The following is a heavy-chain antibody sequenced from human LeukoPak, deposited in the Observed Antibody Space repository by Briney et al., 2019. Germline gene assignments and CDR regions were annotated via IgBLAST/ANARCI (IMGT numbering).Heavy chain of an antibody. Sequence: SVKVECKSSVGTVTSYAISWVRQAPGQWLEWMGGIIPIFGTANYAQKFQGRVTITADESTSTAYMELSSLRSEDTAVYYRARDFGSSSPLRTWGQGTLVTVSS. CDR3: ARDFGSSSPLRT. D-gene: IGHD6-13*01. CDR2: IIPIFGTA. V-gene: IGHV1-69*13. CDR1: VGTVTSYA. J-gene: IGHJ5*02.